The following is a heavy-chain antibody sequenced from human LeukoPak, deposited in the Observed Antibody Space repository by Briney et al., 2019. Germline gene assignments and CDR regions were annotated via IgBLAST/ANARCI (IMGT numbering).Heavy chain of an antibody. CDR3: TRGMLRQPPDY. CDR1: GFTVSSNS. D-gene: IGHD3-10*02. V-gene: IGHV3-53*05. J-gene: IGHJ4*02. CDR2: IYSGGNT. Sequence: GGSLRLSCTVSGFTVSSNSMSWVRQAPGKGLEWVSFIYSGGNTHNSDSVKGRFTISRDNSKNTLYLQMNSLRVEDTAIYYCTRGMLRQPPDYWGQGMLVTVSS.